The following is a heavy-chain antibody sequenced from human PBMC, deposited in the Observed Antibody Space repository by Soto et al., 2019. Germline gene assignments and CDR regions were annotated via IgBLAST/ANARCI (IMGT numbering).Heavy chain of an antibody. CDR2: IYYSGST. Sequence: PSETLSLTCTVSGGSISSGGYYWSWIRQHPGKGLEWIGYIYYSGSTYYNPSLKSRVTISVDTSKNQFSLKLSSVTAADTAVYYCARWSHREYPTVVNYYFDYWGQGTLVTVSS. J-gene: IGHJ4*02. D-gene: IGHD4-17*01. CDR3: ARWSHREYPTVVNYYFDY. CDR1: GGSISSGGYY. V-gene: IGHV4-31*03.